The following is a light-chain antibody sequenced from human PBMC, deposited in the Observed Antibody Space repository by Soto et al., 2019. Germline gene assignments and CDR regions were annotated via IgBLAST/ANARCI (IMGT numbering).Light chain of an antibody. V-gene: IGLV2-14*01. CDR1: SSDVGGYNS. Sequence: QSVLTQPASVSGSPGQSITISCTGTSSDVGGYNSVSWYQQHPGKAPKLMIYEVSNRPSGVSNRFSGFKSGSTASLTISGLQAENEADYYCSSYTSSSTPCVFGTGTKVTVL. J-gene: IGLJ1*01. CDR2: EVS. CDR3: SSYTSSSTPCV.